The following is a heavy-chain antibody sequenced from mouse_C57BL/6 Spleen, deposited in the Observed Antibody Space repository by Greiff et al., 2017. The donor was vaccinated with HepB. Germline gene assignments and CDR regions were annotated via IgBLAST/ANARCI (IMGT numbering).Heavy chain of an antibody. Sequence: EVNVVESGGGLVQPKGSLKLSCAASGFSFNTYAMNWVRQAPGKGLEWVARIRSKSNNYATYYADSVKDRFTISRDDSESMLYLQMNNLKTEDTAMYYCVRHDSNYHAMDYWGQGTSVTVSS. CDR3: VRHDSNYHAMDY. D-gene: IGHD2-5*01. CDR2: IRSKSNNYAT. CDR1: GFSFNTYA. J-gene: IGHJ4*01. V-gene: IGHV10-1*01.